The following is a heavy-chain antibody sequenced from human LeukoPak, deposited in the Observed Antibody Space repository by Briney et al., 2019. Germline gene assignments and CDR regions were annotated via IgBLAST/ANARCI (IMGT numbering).Heavy chain of an antibody. CDR3: ARVLSRYYGSGTIMGGAFDI. CDR1: GGSFRGYY. J-gene: IGHJ3*02. Sequence: SETLSLTCAVYGGSFRGYYWSWIRQPPGKGLEWIGEINHSGSTNYNPSLKSRVTISVDTSKNQFSLKLSSVTAADTAVYYCARVLSRYYGSGTIMGGAFDIWGQGTMVTVSS. CDR2: INHSGST. V-gene: IGHV4-34*01. D-gene: IGHD3-10*01.